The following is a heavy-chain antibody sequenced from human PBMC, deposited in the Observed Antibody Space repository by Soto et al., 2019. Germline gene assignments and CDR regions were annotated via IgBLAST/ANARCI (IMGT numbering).Heavy chain of an antibody. V-gene: IGHV1-8*01. Sequence: QVQLVQSGAEVKKPGASVKVSCKASGYTFTSYDINWVRQATGQGLEWMGWMNPNSGNTGYAQKFQGRVTMNRNTSLSTAYMELSSLRSEHTAVYYCARGPSYYDYIWGSYLYWGQGTLVTVSS. CDR3: ARGPSYYDYIWGSYLY. CDR2: MNPNSGNT. J-gene: IGHJ4*02. CDR1: GYTFTSYD. D-gene: IGHD3-16*02.